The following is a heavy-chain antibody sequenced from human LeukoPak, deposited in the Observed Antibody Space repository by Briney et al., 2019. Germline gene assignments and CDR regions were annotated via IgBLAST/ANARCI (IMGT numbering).Heavy chain of an antibody. CDR3: AREGMGYYFDY. J-gene: IGHJ4*02. D-gene: IGHD1-14*01. Sequence: GGSLRLSCAASGFTFSSYSMNWVRQAPGKGLEWVSPISSSSYIYYADSVKGRFTISRDNAKNSLHLQMNSLRAEDTAVYYCAREGMGYYFDYWGQGTLVTVSS. CDR2: ISSSSYI. V-gene: IGHV3-21*01. CDR1: GFTFSSYS.